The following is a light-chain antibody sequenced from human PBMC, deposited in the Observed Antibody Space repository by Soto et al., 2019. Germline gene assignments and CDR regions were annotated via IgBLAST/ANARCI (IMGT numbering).Light chain of an antibody. CDR3: CSYAGSHTKYV. Sequence: QSALTQPRSVSGSPGQSVTISCTGTSGDVAGYTYVSWYQQHPGKAPKVIIYDVTQRPSGVPDRFSGSKSGNAASLTISGLQAEDEDDYYCCSYAGSHTKYVFGTGTKLTVL. V-gene: IGLV2-11*01. J-gene: IGLJ1*01. CDR1: SGDVAGYTY. CDR2: DVT.